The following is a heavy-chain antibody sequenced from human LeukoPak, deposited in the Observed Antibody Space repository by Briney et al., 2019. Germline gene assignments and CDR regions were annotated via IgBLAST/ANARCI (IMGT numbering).Heavy chain of an antibody. V-gene: IGHV3-21*01. CDR1: GFTFSSDS. J-gene: IGHJ4*02. CDR2: ISSSSSYI. D-gene: IGHD6-13*01. Sequence: GRSLRLSCAASGFTFSSDSMNWVRQAPGKGLEWISSISSSSSYIHYADSVKGRFTISRDNAENSMYLQMNSLRAEDTAVHYCARDRVAEGAYFDYWGQGTLVTVSS. CDR3: ARDRVAEGAYFDY.